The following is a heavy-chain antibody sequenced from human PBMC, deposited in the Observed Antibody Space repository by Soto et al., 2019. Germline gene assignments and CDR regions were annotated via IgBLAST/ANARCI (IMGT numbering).Heavy chain of an antibody. Sequence: SETLSLTCTVSVGSISSYYWSWIRQPPGKGLEWIGYIYYSGSTNYNPSLKSRVTISVDTSKNQFSLKLSSVTAADTAVYYCARVLAAAGTDYYYYYYGMDVWGQGTTVTVSS. D-gene: IGHD6-13*01. CDR1: VGSISSYY. J-gene: IGHJ6*02. CDR2: IYYSGST. CDR3: ARVLAAAGTDYYYYYYGMDV. V-gene: IGHV4-59*01.